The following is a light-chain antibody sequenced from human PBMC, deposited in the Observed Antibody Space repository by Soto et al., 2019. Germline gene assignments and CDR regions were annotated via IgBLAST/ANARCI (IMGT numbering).Light chain of an antibody. CDR1: SSDVGGYHY. J-gene: IGLJ3*02. CDR3: SSYTTSSTWV. Sequence: QSALTQPASVSGSPGQSITISCTGTSSDVGGYHYVSWYQQHPAKAPKLMIYDVSSRPSGVSNRFSGSKSGNTASLTISGLQTEDEADYYCSSYTTSSTWVFGGGTQLTVL. V-gene: IGLV2-14*01. CDR2: DVS.